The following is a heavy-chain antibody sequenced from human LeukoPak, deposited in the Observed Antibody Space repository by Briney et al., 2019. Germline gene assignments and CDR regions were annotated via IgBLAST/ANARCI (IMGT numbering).Heavy chain of an antibody. J-gene: IGHJ4*02. CDR1: GFTFSSYG. CDR2: ISYDGSNK. Sequence: PGRSLRLSCAASGFTFSSYGMHWVRQAPGKRLEWVAVISYDGSNKYYADSVKGRFTISRDNSENTLYLQMNSLRAEDTAVYYCAKDQYYYGSGSYSHYFDYWGQGTLVTVSS. D-gene: IGHD3-10*01. CDR3: AKDQYYYGSGSYSHYFDY. V-gene: IGHV3-30*18.